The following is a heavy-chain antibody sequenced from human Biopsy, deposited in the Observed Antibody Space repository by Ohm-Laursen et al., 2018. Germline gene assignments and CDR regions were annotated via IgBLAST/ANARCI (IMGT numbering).Heavy chain of an antibody. CDR1: EFNVDRNH. D-gene: IGHD2-15*01. CDR3: AKGQVVVGAFDI. CDR2: IHGSGRT. V-gene: IGHV3-66*01. J-gene: IGHJ3*02. Sequence: SLRLSCTASEFNVDRNHMNWVRQAPGKGLEWVSMIHGSGRTDYADSVKGRFTVSRDNSENTLYLQMNSLRAEDTAVYYCAKGQVVVGAFDIWGQGTVVTVSS.